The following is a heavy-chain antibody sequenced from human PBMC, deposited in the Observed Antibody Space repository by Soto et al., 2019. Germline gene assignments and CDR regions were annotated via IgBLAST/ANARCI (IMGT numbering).Heavy chain of an antibody. V-gene: IGHV3-23*01. Sequence: PGGSLRLSCAASGFIFSNYVMSWVRQAPGKGLEWVSSISDSGGTSYYADSVKGRFTISRDNSKNTLYLEMNNVRTEDTALYYCAKVGSFAVVEFEHWGQGTQVTVSS. D-gene: IGHD3-3*01. CDR1: GFIFSNYV. CDR3: AKVGSFAVVEFEH. CDR2: ISDSGGTS. J-gene: IGHJ4*02.